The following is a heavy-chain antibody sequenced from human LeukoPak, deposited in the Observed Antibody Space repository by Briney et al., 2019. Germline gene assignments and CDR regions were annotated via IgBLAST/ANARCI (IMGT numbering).Heavy chain of an antibody. J-gene: IGHJ4*02. CDR3: ARKYSSSWSAFDY. CDR2: ISSSGRAM. Sequence: GGSLRLSCATSGLIFSNNDMNWVRQAPGKGLEWVSYISSSGRAMYYADSVKGRFTISRGNGKNSVYLRMNSLRAEDTAVYYCARKYSSSWSAFDYWGQGTLVTVSS. V-gene: IGHV3-48*03. D-gene: IGHD6-13*01. CDR1: GLIFSNND.